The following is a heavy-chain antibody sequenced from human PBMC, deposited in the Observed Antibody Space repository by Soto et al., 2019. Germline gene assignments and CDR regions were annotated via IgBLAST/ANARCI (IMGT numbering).Heavy chain of an antibody. D-gene: IGHD3-3*01. CDR1: GFIFSNSA. Sequence: EVQLVESGGGLVQPGGSLKLSCAASGFIFSNSALHWVRQASGKGLEWVGRIRRKANNYATTYAASVEGRFAISRDDSKNTAYLRMNSLKTEDTAIYYCTRGIELWSGYPRYHLDYWGQGTLVTVSS. V-gene: IGHV3-73*02. CDR2: IRRKANNYAT. J-gene: IGHJ4*02. CDR3: TRGIELWSGYPRYHLDY.